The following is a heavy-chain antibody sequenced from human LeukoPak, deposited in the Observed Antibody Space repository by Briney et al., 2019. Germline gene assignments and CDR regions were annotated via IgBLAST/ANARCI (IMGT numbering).Heavy chain of an antibody. V-gene: IGHV4-4*02. D-gene: IGHD3-22*01. J-gene: IGHJ4*02. CDR1: GVSISSSNW. CDR2: IYRSGST. CDR3: ARVALYDSSAHNYFDY. Sequence: SGTLSLTCAVSGVSISSSNWWSWVRQPPGKGLEWIGEIYRSGSTNYNPSLKSRVTISLDKSKNQFSLKLSSVTTADTAVYYCARVALYDSSAHNYFDYWGQGTLVAVSS.